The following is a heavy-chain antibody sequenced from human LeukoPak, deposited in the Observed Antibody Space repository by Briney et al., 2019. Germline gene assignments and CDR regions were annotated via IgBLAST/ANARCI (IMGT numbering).Heavy chain of an antibody. CDR2: VNDRETT. V-gene: IGHV4-34*01. CDR1: GGSFSGYY. J-gene: IGHJ5*02. Sequence: SETLSLTCAVYGGSFSGYYWSWVRQPPGKGLEWIGEVNDRETTNYNPSLKSRVTISVDTSKNQFSLKLSSVTAADTAVYYCARHPSYYDILTGYSPFDPWGQGTLVTVSS. CDR3: ARHPSYYDILTGYSPFDP. D-gene: IGHD3-9*01.